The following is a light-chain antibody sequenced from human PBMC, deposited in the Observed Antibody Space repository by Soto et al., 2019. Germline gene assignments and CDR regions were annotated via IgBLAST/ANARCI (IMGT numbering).Light chain of an antibody. CDR1: NIGSKS. CDR2: YDS. Sequence: SYELTQPPSVSVAPGKTAKITCGGNNIGSKSVHWYEQKPGQAPVLVIYYDSARPSGIPERFSGSNSGNTASLSIGRVEAGDEAEYYCQVWDSSSDHVVFGGGTKLTVL. CDR3: QVWDSSSDHVV. J-gene: IGLJ2*01. V-gene: IGLV3-21*04.